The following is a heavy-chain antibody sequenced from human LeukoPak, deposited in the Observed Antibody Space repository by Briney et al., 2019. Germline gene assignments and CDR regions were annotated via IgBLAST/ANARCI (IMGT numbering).Heavy chain of an antibody. J-gene: IGHJ3*02. CDR3: ARWRITMVRGVIPLDAFDI. CDR2: ISAYDGYT. Sequence: ASVKVSCKASGYSFNTYGITWVRQAPGQGLEWIGWISAYDGYTNYAERLQGRVTVTRDTSASTAYVELRSLRSDDTAVYYCARWRITMVRGVIPLDAFDIWGQGTMVTVSS. CDR1: GYSFNTYG. D-gene: IGHD3-10*01. V-gene: IGHV1-18*01.